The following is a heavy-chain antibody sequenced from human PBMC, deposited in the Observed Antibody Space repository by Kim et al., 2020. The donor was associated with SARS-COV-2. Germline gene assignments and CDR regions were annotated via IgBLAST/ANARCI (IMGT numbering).Heavy chain of an antibody. Sequence: ASVKVSCKASGYTFTSYTIHWVRQAPGQGLEWVGIISPSGGSTNYAQKFQGRVTMTSDTSTSTVYVELNSLRSADTAVYYCARVRQYELWSGYYIPAYF. V-gene: IGHV1-46*01. D-gene: IGHD3-3*01. CDR1: GYTFTSYT. J-gene: IGHJ4*01. CDR2: ISPSGGST. CDR3: ARVRQYELWSGYYIPAYF.